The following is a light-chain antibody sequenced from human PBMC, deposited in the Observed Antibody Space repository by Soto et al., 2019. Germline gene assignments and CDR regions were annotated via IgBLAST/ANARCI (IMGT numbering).Light chain of an antibody. CDR1: RSDIGSYNY. J-gene: IGLJ1*01. Sequence: QSALTQPASVSGSPGQSITISCSGTRSDIGSYNYVAWYQQFPGKTPKILIYGVSNRPSGASSRFSGSKSGNTASLTISGLQAEDEADYYCISYTGSSTSYVFGSGTKATVL. CDR2: GVS. V-gene: IGLV2-14*01. CDR3: ISYTGSSTSYV.